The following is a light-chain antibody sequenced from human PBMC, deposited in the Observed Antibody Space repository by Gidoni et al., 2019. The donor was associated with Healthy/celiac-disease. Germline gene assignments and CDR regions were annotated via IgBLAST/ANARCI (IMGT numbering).Light chain of an antibody. V-gene: IGKV3-11*01. CDR2: DAS. CDR3: QQRSNWPMYT. J-gene: IGKJ2*01. Sequence: IVLTQSPATLSLSPGERATLSCRASQSVSSYLAWYQQKPGQAPRLLIYDASNRATGIPARFSGSGSGTDFTLTISSLEPEDFAVYYCQQRSNWPMYTFXXXTKLEIK. CDR1: QSVSSY.